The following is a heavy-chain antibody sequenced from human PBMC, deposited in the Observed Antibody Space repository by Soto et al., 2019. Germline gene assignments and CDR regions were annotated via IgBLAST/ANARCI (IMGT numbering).Heavy chain of an antibody. Sequence: ETLSLTCAVYGGSFSGYYWTWIRQPPGTGLEWIGEINHSGSTNYNPSLKSRVTISVDTSKNQFSLKLTSVTAADTAVYYCARDKITGLFDYWGLGTLVTVSS. V-gene: IGHV4-34*01. CDR3: ARDKITGLFDY. CDR1: GGSFSGYY. CDR2: INHSGST. D-gene: IGHD2-8*02. J-gene: IGHJ4*02.